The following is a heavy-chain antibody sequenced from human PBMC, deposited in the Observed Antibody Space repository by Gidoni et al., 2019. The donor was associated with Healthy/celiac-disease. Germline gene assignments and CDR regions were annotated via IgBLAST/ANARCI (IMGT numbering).Heavy chain of an antibody. CDR3: AKDSYSSSWYRDY. CDR1: GFTFSSYA. CDR2: ISGSGGST. D-gene: IGHD6-13*01. Sequence: EVQLLESGGGLVQPGGSLRLSCSASGFTFSSYAMSWVRLAPGKGLEWVSAISGSGGSTYYADSVKGRFTISRDNSKNTLYLQMNSLRAEDTAVYYCAKDSYSSSWYRDYWGQGTLVTVSS. V-gene: IGHV3-23*01. J-gene: IGHJ4*02.